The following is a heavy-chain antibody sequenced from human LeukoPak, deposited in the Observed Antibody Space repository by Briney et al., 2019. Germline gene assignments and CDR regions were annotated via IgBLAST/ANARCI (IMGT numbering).Heavy chain of an antibody. D-gene: IGHD2-2*01. J-gene: IGHJ4*02. CDR1: GGSISSYY. Sequence: PSETLSLTCTVSGGSISSYYWSWIRQPPGKGLEWLGYIYYSGSTNYNPSLKSRVTISVDTSKNQFSLKLSSVTAADTAVYYCARVGIVVVPAAIPHFDYWGQGTLVTVSS. V-gene: IGHV4-59*01. CDR2: IYYSGST. CDR3: ARVGIVVVPAAIPHFDY.